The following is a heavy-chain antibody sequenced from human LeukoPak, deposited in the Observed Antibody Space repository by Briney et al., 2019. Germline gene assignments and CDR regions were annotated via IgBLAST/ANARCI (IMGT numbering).Heavy chain of an antibody. CDR3: ARDGNYYGEPGYFQH. D-gene: IGHD3-10*01. V-gene: IGHV3-21*01. J-gene: IGHJ1*01. CDR2: ITSGSSYI. CDR1: GFTFSSYN. Sequence: GGSLRLSCAASGFTFSSYNMNWVRQAPGQGLEWVSSITSGSSYIYYADSVKGRFTISRDNAKSSLYLQMNSLRAEDTAVYYCARDGNYYGEPGYFQHWGQGTLVTVSS.